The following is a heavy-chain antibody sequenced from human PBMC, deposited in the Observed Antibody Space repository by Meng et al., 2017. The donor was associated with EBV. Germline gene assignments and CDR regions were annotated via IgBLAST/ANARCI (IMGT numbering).Heavy chain of an antibody. Sequence: GVVKSALCSGTGSWKATDGTFTSYGIRGVRQAPGQGLEWMGGIIPIFGTANYAQKFQGRVTITADKSTSTAYMELSSLRSEDTAVYYCARAEIAAAGRLDYWGQGTLVTVSS. V-gene: IGHV1-69*06. CDR1: DGTFTSYG. CDR2: IIPIFGTA. D-gene: IGHD6-13*01. CDR3: ARAEIAAAGRLDY. J-gene: IGHJ4*02.